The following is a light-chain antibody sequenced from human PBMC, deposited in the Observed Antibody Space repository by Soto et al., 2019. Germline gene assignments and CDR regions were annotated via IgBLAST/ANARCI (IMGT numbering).Light chain of an antibody. CDR1: QSVSSY. V-gene: IGKV3-11*01. CDR2: DAS. Sequence: EIVLTQSPVTLSLSPGERATLSCRASQSVSSYLAWYQQKPGQAPRLLIYDASNRATGIPARFSGSGSGTDFTLTISSLEPEDFAVYYCQQRSNWPPGWTFVQGTKVEIK. J-gene: IGKJ1*01. CDR3: QQRSNWPPGWT.